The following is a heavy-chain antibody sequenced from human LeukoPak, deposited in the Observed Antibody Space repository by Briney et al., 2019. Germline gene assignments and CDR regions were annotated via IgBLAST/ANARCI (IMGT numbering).Heavy chain of an antibody. CDR2: ISRSGVAT. D-gene: IGHD3-22*01. CDR3: AKHSHDGSAPYYEVQLDY. V-gene: IGHV3-23*01. CDR1: GFTFSSYD. Sequence: GGSLRLSCAASGFTFSSYDMSWVRQAPGKGLEWVSTISRSGVATYYANSVKGRFTISRDNSKNTVYLQMNSLRAEDTAIYYCAKHSHDGSAPYYEVQLDYWGQGTLVTVSS. J-gene: IGHJ4*02.